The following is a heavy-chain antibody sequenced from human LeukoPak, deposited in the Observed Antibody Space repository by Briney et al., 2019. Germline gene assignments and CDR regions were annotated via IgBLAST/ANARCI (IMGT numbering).Heavy chain of an antibody. CDR2: ISGSGGTT. Sequence: GGSLRLSCGASGFTFSSYAMSWVRQAPGKGLEWVSGISGSGGTTYYADSVKGRFTISRDSSKNTLYLQMNSLRAEDTAVYYCAKEPPFDDCYFDFWGQGTLVTVSS. CDR3: AKEPPFDDCYFDF. D-gene: IGHD2-21*01. J-gene: IGHJ4*02. CDR1: GFTFSSYA. V-gene: IGHV3-23*01.